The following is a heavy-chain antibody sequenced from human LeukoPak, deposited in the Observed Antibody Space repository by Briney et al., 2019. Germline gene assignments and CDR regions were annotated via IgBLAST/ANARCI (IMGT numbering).Heavy chain of an antibody. Sequence: SETLSLTCAVYGGSFSGYYWSWIRQPPGKGLEWIGNVYYSGNTYYNPSLKSRVTISVDTSKNQFSLKLTSVSAADTAVYYCASRYSSGWYEDYFDYWGQGTLLTVSS. J-gene: IGHJ4*02. CDR3: ASRYSSGWYEDYFDY. V-gene: IGHV4-34*01. D-gene: IGHD6-19*01. CDR1: GGSFSGYY. CDR2: VYYSGNT.